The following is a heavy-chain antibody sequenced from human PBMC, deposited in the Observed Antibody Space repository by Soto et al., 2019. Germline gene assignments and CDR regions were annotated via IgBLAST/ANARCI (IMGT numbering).Heavy chain of an antibody. CDR2: IYYSGST. Sequence: LCRTGPVSGGSISSGGYYGSWIRQHPGKGLEWIGYIYYSGSTYYNPSLKSRVTISVDTSKNQFSLKLSSVTAADTAVYYCARVASGYGLDYWGQGTLVTVYS. CDR3: ARVASGYGLDY. D-gene: IGHD5-12*01. V-gene: IGHV4-31*03. J-gene: IGHJ4*02. CDR1: GGSISSGGYY.